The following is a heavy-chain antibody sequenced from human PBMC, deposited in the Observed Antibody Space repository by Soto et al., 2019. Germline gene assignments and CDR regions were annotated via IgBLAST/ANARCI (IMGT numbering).Heavy chain of an antibody. Sequence: ASVKVSCKASGYTFTEYAIHWVRQATGQGLEWMGLMNPNSGNTGYAQKFQGRVTMTRNTSISTAYMELSSLRSEDTAVYYCARRDLNYYYYYYMDVWGKGTTVTVSS. V-gene: IGHV1-8*01. J-gene: IGHJ6*03. CDR3: ARRDLNYYYYYYMDV. CDR2: MNPNSGNT. CDR1: GYTFTEYA.